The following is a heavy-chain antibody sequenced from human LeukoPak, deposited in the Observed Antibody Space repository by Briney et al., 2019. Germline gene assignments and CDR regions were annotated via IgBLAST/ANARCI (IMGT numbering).Heavy chain of an antibody. Sequence: ASVKVSCKASGYTFTSYGISWVRQAPGQGLEWMGWISAYNGNTNYAQKLQGRVTMTTDTSTSTAYTELRSLRSDDTAVYYCAREYDYGLPYYFDYWGQGTLVTVSS. D-gene: IGHD4-17*01. CDR3: AREYDYGLPYYFDY. CDR1: GYTFTSYG. V-gene: IGHV1-18*01. J-gene: IGHJ4*02. CDR2: ISAYNGNT.